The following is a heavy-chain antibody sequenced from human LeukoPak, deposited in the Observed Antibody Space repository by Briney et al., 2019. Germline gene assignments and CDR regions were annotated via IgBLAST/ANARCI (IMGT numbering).Heavy chain of an antibody. V-gene: IGHV3-23*01. CDR3: ARDGTVTAGPFDP. D-gene: IGHD4-11*01. CDR1: GFTFSSYS. J-gene: IGHJ5*02. Sequence: PGGSLRLSCAASGFTFSSYSMNWVRQAPGKGLEWVSGISGSGGTTYYADSVKGRFTISRDNSKNTVYLQMNSLRAEDTAVYYCARDGTVTAGPFDPWGRGTLVTVSS. CDR2: ISGSGGTT.